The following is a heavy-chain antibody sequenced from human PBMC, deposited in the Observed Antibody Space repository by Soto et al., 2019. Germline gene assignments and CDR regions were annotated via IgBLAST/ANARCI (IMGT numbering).Heavy chain of an antibody. V-gene: IGHV3-30*18. CDR1: GFTFNNYG. CDR3: AQDQGRAGSHGID. D-gene: IGHD6-13*01. J-gene: IGHJ3*01. Sequence: QVQLVESGGGVVQPGRSLRLSCAASGFTFNNYGMHWARQAPGKGLEWVAAISNDGSDKYYADSVKGRLTISRDNSKNTVFLQMGSLRAEDTAVYSCAQDQGRAGSHGIDWGQGTMVTVSS. CDR2: ISNDGSDK.